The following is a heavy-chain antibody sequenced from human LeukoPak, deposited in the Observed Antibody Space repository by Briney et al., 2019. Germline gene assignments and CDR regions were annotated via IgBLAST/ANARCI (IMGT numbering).Heavy chain of an antibody. Sequence: SETLSLTCTVSGGSISSYYWSWIRQPPGKGLEWIGYIHYTGSTNYNPSLKRRVIISVDTSKKQFSLKLSSVTAADTAVYYCARSPTYDFWSGYYYFDPWGQGTPVTVSS. V-gene: IGHV4-59*01. J-gene: IGHJ5*02. D-gene: IGHD3-3*01. CDR2: IHYTGST. CDR1: GGSISSYY. CDR3: ARSPTYDFWSGYYYFDP.